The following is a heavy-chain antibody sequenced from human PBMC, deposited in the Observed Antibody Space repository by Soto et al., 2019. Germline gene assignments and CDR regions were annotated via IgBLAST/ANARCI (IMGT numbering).Heavy chain of an antibody. V-gene: IGHV1-69*06. J-gene: IGHJ4*02. CDR1: GGTFSSYA. CDR3: ARDPGNPQKDEAY. Sequence: GASVKVSCKASGGTFSSYAISWVRQAPGQGLEWMGGIIPIFGTANYAQKFQGRVTITADKSTSTAYMELSSLRSEDTAVYYCARDPGNPQKDEAYWGQGTLVTAPQ. CDR2: IIPIFGTA. D-gene: IGHD6-13*01.